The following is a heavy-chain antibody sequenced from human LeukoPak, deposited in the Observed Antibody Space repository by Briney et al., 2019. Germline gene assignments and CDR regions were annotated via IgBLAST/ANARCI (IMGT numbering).Heavy chain of an antibody. V-gene: IGHV4-59*01. D-gene: IGHD2-2*01. CDR3: ARNLGYCSSTSCSARFDP. CDR1: GGSFSGYY. J-gene: IGHJ5*02. CDR2: IYYSGST. Sequence: ASETLSLTCAVYGGSFSGYYWSWIRQPPGKGLEWIGYIYYSGSTNYNPSLKSRVTISVDTSKNQFSLKLSSVSAADTAVYYCARNLGYCSSTSCSARFDPWGQGTLVTVSS.